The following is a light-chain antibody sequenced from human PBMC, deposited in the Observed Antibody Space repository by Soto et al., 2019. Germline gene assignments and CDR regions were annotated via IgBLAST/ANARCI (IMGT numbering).Light chain of an antibody. J-gene: IGKJ1*01. V-gene: IGKV3-11*01. CDR3: QQRSNWPPWT. Sequence: EIVIPQSPVTLSVSPGSKATLSCRASQSVSSNLAWYQQKPGQAPRLLIYDAFARATGIPARFSGSGSGTDFTLTISSLEPEDFAVYYCQQRSNWPPWTFGQGTKVDIK. CDR1: QSVSSN. CDR2: DAF.